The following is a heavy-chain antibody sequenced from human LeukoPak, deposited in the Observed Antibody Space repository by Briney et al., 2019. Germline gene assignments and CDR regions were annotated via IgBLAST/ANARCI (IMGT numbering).Heavy chain of an antibody. D-gene: IGHD3-10*01. CDR2: IYYSGST. V-gene: IGHV4-59*01. Sequence: PSETLSLTCTVSGGSISSYYWSWIRQPPGKGLEWIGYIYYSGSTNYNPSLESRVTISVDTSKNQFSPKLSSVTAADTAVYYCASRSMVRGVISGFDPWGQGTLVTVSS. J-gene: IGHJ5*02. CDR1: GGSISSYY. CDR3: ASRSMVRGVISGFDP.